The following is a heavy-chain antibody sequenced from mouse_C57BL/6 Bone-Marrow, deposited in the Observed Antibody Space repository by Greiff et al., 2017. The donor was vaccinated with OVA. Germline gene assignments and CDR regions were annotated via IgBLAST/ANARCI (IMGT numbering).Heavy chain of an antibody. V-gene: IGHV5-9-1*02. Sequence: EVKLLEPGEGLVKPGGSLKLSCAASGFTFSSYAMSWVRQTPEKRLEWVAYISSGGDYTYYADTVKGRFTITRDKARNTLYLQMSSLKSEDTAMYYCTRLLDARDYGGQGTSVTVSS. J-gene: IGHJ4*01. D-gene: IGHD2-1*01. CDR2: ISSGGDYT. CDR1: GFTFSSYA. CDR3: TRLLDARDY.